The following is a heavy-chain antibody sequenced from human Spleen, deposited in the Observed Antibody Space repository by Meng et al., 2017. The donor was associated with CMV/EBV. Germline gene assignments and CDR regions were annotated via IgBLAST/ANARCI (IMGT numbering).Heavy chain of an antibody. CDR1: DGSFSVYY. CDR2: INQSGNT. D-gene: IGHD3-16*01. Sequence: SETLSLTCAVHDGSFSVYYWSWIRQPPGKGLEWIGEINQSGNTNYNPALKSRVTISLDTSNNQFSLKLSSVTAADTAIYYCASAPGGKTLDAFDMWGQGTMVTVSS. J-gene: IGHJ3*02. V-gene: IGHV4-34*01. CDR3: ASAPGGKTLDAFDM.